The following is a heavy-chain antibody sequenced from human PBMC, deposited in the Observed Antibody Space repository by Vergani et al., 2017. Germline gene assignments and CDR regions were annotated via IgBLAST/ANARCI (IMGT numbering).Heavy chain of an antibody. Sequence: EVDLVESGGGLAQPGGSLRLSCEASGITFWKFGMHWVRQGPGKGLEWVSGISWNSGAVDYADSVRGRFTIARDNAKNALVLEMNSQRFEDTDVYFCTKGSVYYHDSAGHGYDPYTGFDLWGQGTLVTVSS. D-gene: IGHD5-12*01. J-gene: IGHJ3*01. V-gene: IGHV3-9*01. CDR2: ISWNSGAV. CDR3: TKGSVYYHDSAGHGYDPYTGFDL. CDR1: GITFWKFG.